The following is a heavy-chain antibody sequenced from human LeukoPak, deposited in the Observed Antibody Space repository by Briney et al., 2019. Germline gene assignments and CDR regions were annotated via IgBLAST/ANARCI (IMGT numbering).Heavy chain of an antibody. Sequence: GGSLRLSCAASGFTFSSYAMSWVRQAPGKGLEWVSGISGSGGSTYYTDSVKGRFTISRDNSKNTLYLQMNSLRAEDTAVYYCAKDDIAARSYFPRDYWGQGTLVTVSS. CDR2: ISGSGGST. CDR1: GFTFSSYA. J-gene: IGHJ4*02. V-gene: IGHV3-23*01. CDR3: AKDDIAARSYFPRDY. D-gene: IGHD6-6*01.